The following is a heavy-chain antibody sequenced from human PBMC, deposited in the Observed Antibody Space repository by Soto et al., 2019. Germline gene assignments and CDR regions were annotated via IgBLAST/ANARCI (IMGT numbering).Heavy chain of an antibody. Sequence: QVQLVQSGTEVKKPGSSVKVSGKASGGTFSSYAISWVRQAPGQGLEWMGGIIPIFGTANYAQKFQGRVTITADESTSTAYMELSSLRSEDTAVYYCARPTRYYYDSSGQSAWFDPWGQVTLVTVSS. CDR3: ARPTRYYYDSSGQSAWFDP. CDR1: GGTFSSYA. V-gene: IGHV1-69*12. D-gene: IGHD3-22*01. J-gene: IGHJ5*02. CDR2: IIPIFGTA.